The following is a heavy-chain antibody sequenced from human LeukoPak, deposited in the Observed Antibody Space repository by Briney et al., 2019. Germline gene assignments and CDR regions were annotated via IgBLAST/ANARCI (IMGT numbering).Heavy chain of an antibody. Sequence: SESLSLTRIVSPGSPTGYFWSWIRPPAGGGRGWIGRISDSGRTYYSPSLESRATISLDTSNNQFSLKVTSVTAADTAVYYCARGTDMAPITGYYSFVFWGQGTLVSVSS. D-gene: IGHD5-24*01. J-gene: IGHJ4*02. CDR1: PGSPTGYF. V-gene: IGHV4-4*07. CDR3: ARGTDMAPITGYYSFVF. CDR2: ISDSGRT.